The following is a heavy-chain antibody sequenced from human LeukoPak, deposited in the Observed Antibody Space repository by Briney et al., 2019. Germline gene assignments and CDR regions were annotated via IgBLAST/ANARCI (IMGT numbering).Heavy chain of an antibody. V-gene: IGHV1-69*01. CDR1: GGTFSSYA. J-gene: IGHJ4*02. CDR3: ASLPERWLPLDY. Sequence: GSSVKVSCKASGGTFSSYAISWVRQAPGQGLEWMGGIIPIFGTANYAQKFQGRVTITADESTSTAYMELSSLRSEDTAVYYCASLPERWLPLDYWGQGTLVTVSS. D-gene: IGHD5-24*01. CDR2: IIPIFGTA.